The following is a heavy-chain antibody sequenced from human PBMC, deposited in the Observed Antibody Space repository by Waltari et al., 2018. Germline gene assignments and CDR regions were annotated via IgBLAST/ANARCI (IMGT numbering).Heavy chain of an antibody. CDR3: ARGSLKYGAFTH. D-gene: IGHD3-16*01. V-gene: IGHV3-48*03. CDR2: ISDSGSPT. Sequence: EVQLVESGGGLVQPGGSQRLSWVASGFTLRWYEMNWVRQAPGKGLEWISYISDSGSPTYYADSVKGRFTVSRDNAKNSLYLQMSSLGAEDTAVYFCARGSLKYGAFTHWGQGTMITVSS. J-gene: IGHJ3*01. CDR1: GFTLRWYE.